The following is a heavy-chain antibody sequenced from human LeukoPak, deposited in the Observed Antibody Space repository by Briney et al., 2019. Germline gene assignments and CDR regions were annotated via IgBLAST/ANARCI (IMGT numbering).Heavy chain of an antibody. CDR1: GFTFSSYA. D-gene: IGHD1/OR15-1a*01. J-gene: IGHJ5*02. CDR2: ISYDGSEK. Sequence: PGGSLRLSCAASGFTFSSYAMHWVRRAPGKGLEWVAVISYDGSEKYYADSVKGRFTISRDNSKNTLYLQMNSLTAEDTAVYYCAVAGVLQQVRYNWFDPWGQGTLVTVSS. CDR3: AVAGVLQQVRYNWFDP. V-gene: IGHV3-30*04.